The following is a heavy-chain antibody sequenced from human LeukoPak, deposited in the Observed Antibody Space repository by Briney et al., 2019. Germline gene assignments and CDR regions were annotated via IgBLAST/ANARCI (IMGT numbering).Heavy chain of an antibody. CDR1: GYSFTSYW. D-gene: IGHD3-9*01. CDR3: ARNVRMGDILTGSKRKTNWFDP. Sequence: GESLKISCKGSGYSFTSYWIGWVRQMPGKGLEWMGISYPGDSDTRYSPSFQGQVTISADKSISTAYPQWSSLEASDTAMYYCARNVRMGDILTGSKRKTNWFDPWGQGTLVTVSS. V-gene: IGHV5-51*01. CDR2: SYPGDSDT. J-gene: IGHJ5*02.